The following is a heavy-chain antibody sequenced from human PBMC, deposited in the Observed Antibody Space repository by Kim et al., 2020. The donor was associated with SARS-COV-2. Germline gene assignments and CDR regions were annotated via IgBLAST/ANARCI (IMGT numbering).Heavy chain of an antibody. D-gene: IGHD5-12*01. J-gene: IGHJ6*02. V-gene: IGHV3-21*01. CDR1: GFTFSSYS. Sequence: GGSLRLSCAASGFTFSSYSMNWVRQAPGKGLEWVSSISSSSSYIYYADSVKGRFTISRDNAKNSLYLQMNSLRAEDTAVYYCARGRGTLVATIGYYYYYGMDVWGQGTTVPVSS. CDR2: ISSSSSYI. CDR3: ARGRGTLVATIGYYYYYGMDV.